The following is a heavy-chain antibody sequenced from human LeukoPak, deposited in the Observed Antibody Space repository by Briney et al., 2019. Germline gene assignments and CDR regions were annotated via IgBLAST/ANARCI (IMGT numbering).Heavy chain of an antibody. Sequence: ASVKVSCKASGYTFTSYGISWVRQAPGQGLEWMGWISAYNGNTNYAQKLQGRVTMTTDTSTSTAYMELRSLRSDDTAVYYCARVRARTNYDILTGYYDYRGQGTLVTVSS. D-gene: IGHD3-9*01. CDR1: GYTFTSYG. J-gene: IGHJ4*02. CDR2: ISAYNGNT. V-gene: IGHV1-18*01. CDR3: ARVRARTNYDILTGYYDY.